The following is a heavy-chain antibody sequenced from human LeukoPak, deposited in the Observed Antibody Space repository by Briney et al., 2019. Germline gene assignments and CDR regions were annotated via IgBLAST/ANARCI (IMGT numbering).Heavy chain of an antibody. CDR3: AKRGEGVSNTWYMNNWFDP. CDR2: IRDDGSNK. D-gene: IGHD6-13*01. Sequence: PGGSLRLSCAASGFTFSSSGMHWVRQALGKGLEWVAFIRDDGSNKYYADSVKGRFTISRDNSKNTLYLQMNSLRAEDTAVYYCAKRGEGVSNTWYMNNWFDPWGQGTLVTVSS. CDR1: GFTFSSSG. J-gene: IGHJ5*02. V-gene: IGHV3-30*02.